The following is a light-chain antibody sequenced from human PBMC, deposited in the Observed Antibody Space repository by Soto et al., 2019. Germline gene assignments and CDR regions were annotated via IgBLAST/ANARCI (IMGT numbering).Light chain of an antibody. CDR1: SSDVGGYNY. CDR3: SSYTSSSTWV. CDR2: EVS. Sequence: QSALTQPASVSGSPGQSITISCTGTSSDVGGYNYVSWYQQHPGKAPKIMIYEVSNRPSGVSNRFSGSKSGDTASLTISGLQAEDEAGYYCSSYTSSSTWVFGGGTKLTVL. V-gene: IGLV2-14*01. J-gene: IGLJ3*02.